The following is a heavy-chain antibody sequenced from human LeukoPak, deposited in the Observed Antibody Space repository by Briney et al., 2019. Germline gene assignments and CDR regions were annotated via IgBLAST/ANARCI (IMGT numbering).Heavy chain of an antibody. D-gene: IGHD1-14*01. J-gene: IGHJ4*02. CDR2: ISSSSSTI. CDR3: ARARRYFDY. CDR1: GFTFSTYS. Sequence: GGSLRLSCAASGFTFSTYSMNWVRQAPGKGLEWVSYISSSSSTIYYADSVKGRFTISRDNAKNSLYLQMNSLRAEDTAVYYCARARRYFDYWGQGTLVTVSS. V-gene: IGHV3-48*04.